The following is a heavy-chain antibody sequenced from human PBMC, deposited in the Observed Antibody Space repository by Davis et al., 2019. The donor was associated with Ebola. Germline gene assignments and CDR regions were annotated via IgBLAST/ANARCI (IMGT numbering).Heavy chain of an antibody. CDR1: GYTLAELS. J-gene: IGHJ6*02. CDR2: FDPEDGEA. Sequence: ASVKVSCKCKVSGYTLAELSMHWVRQAPEKGLEWMGYFDPEDGEAIYAQNFQGRVTMTEDTSTNTAYMELSSLRSEDTAVYYCAKDGLAGYCSGGSCYYPYYYYGMDVWGQGTTVTVSS. V-gene: IGHV1-24*01. D-gene: IGHD2-15*01. CDR3: AKDGLAGYCSGGSCYYPYYYYGMDV.